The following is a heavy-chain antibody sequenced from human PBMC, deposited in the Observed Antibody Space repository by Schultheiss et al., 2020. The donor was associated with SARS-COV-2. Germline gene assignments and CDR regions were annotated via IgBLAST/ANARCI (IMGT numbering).Heavy chain of an antibody. CDR1: GFTFSNAW. Sequence: GGSLRLSCAASGFTFSNAWMSWVRQAPGKGLEWVSYISSSSTTIYYADSVKGRFTISRDNAKNSLYLQMNSLRDDDTAVYYCARAPRVYGMDVWGQGTTVTVSS. CDR2: ISSSSTTI. J-gene: IGHJ6*02. V-gene: IGHV3-48*02. CDR3: ARAPRVYGMDV.